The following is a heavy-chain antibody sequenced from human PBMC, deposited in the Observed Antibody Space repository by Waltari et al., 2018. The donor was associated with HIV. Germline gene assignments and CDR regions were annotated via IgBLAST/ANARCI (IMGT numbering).Heavy chain of an antibody. D-gene: IGHD2-2*01. CDR2: INPNSGGT. J-gene: IGHJ4*02. CDR3: ARGRPESIVIIPVATFDY. CDR1: GYTFTGYS. Sequence: QVQLVQSGAEVKKPGASVKVSCKASGYTFTGYSLQWVRQAPGQGLEWMGRINPNSGGTNYAQKFQGRVTMTRDTSISTAYMELSRLRSDDTAVYYCARGRPESIVIIPVATFDYWGQGTLVTVSS. V-gene: IGHV1-2*06.